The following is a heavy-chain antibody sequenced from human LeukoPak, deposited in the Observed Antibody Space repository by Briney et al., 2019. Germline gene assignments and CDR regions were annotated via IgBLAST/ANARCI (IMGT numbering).Heavy chain of an antibody. CDR3: ASTGIAAAGSDY. CDR2: IYTSGST. D-gene: IGHD6-13*01. CDR1: GGSISSGSYY. J-gene: IGHJ4*02. Sequence: SETLSLACTVSGGSISSGSYYWSWIRQPAGQSLRWIGRIYTSGSTNYNPSLKSRVTISVDTSKNQFSLKLSSVTAADTAVYYCASTGIAAAGSDYWGQGTLVTVSS. V-gene: IGHV4-61*02.